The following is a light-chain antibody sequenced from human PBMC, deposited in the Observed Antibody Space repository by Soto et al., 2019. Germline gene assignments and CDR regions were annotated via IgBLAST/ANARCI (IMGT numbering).Light chain of an antibody. CDR2: SNN. V-gene: IGLV1-44*01. CDR3: AAWDDSLNGYV. Sequence: QSVLTQPPSASGTPGQRVTISCSGRSSNFGSNTVNWYQQLPGTATKLLIYSNNQRPSGVPDRFSGSKSGTSAALAISGLQSEDEADYYCAAWDDSLNGYVFGTGTKLTVL. CDR1: SSNFGSNT. J-gene: IGLJ1*01.